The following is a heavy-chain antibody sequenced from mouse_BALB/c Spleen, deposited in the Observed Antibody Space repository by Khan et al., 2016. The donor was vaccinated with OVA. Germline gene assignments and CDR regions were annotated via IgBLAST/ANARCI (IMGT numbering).Heavy chain of an antibody. CDR2: IYPGGFLT. CDR3: ARWATWYFDV. V-gene: IGHV1-63*02. Sequence: VQLQQSGGEVVRPGTSVKISCKASGYTFTNYWLGWVRQRPGHGLEWIGDIYPGGFLTNYNEQFKGKATLPVDTSSSTANMQLSTLTSEDSAVYFCARWATWYFDVWGAGTTVTVSS. D-gene: IGHD3-1*01. J-gene: IGHJ1*01. CDR1: GYTFTNYW.